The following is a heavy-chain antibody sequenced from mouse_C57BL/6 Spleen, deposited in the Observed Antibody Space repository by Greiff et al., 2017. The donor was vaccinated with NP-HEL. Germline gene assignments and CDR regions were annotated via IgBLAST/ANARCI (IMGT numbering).Heavy chain of an antibody. D-gene: IGHD1-1*01. V-gene: IGHV1-61*01. J-gene: IGHJ2*01. Sequence: QVQLQQPGAELVRPGSSVKLSCKASGYTFTSYWMDWVKQRPGQGLEWIGNIYPSDSGTHYNQKFKDKATLTVDKSSSTAYMQLSSLTSEDSAVYYCARAGGTTPYYWGQGTTLTVSS. CDR1: GYTFTSYW. CDR2: IYPSDSGT. CDR3: ARAGGTTPYY.